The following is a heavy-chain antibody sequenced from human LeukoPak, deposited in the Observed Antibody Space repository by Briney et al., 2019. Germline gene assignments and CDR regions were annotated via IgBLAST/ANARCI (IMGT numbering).Heavy chain of an antibody. CDR3: ARVHYYDASDYSTSNWFDP. J-gene: IGHJ5*02. CDR2: IHHDGIT. CDR1: GYSISSGYF. V-gene: IGHV4-38-2*02. Sequence: SETLSLTCSISGYSISSGYFWGWIRQPPGKGLEWIGDIHHDGITYYNPSLKSRVTISLDPSKNQFSLKLTSVAAADTALYHCARVHYYDASDYSTSNWFDPWGQGTLVTVSS. D-gene: IGHD3-22*01.